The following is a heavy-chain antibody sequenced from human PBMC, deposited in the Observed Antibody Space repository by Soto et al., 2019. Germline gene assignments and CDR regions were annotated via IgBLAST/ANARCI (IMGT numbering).Heavy chain of an antibody. CDR2: ISSSGSTI. D-gene: IGHD2-2*02. CDR1: GFTFSGYE. CDR3: ARGGRRTEVVLAAIPDFDY. J-gene: IGHJ4*02. V-gene: IGHV3-48*03. Sequence: QPGGSLRLSCAASGFTFSGYEMNWVRQAPGKGLEWVSYISSSGSTIYYTDPVKGRFTTSRDDAKNSLYLQMNSLRAEDTAVYYCARGGRRTEVVLAAIPDFDYWGQGTLVTVSS.